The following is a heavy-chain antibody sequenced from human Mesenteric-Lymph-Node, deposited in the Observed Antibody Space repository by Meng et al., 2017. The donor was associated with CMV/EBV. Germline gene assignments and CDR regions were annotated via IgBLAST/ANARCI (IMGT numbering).Heavy chain of an antibody. CDR1: GGSVSNGSYY. V-gene: IGHV4-61*01. Sequence: LTCTGSGGSVSNGSYYWSWIRQPPGKGLEWIEYIYCSGSTNYNPSLKSRVNISRDTSKNQFSLKLSSVTAADTAVYYCARLLEALDYWGQGALVTVSS. CDR2: IYCSGST. CDR3: ARLLEALDY. D-gene: IGHD3-16*02. J-gene: IGHJ4*02.